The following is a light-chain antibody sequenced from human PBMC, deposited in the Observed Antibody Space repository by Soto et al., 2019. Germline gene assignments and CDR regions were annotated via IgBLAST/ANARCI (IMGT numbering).Light chain of an antibody. J-gene: IGLJ2*01. Sequence: QSVLTQPPSVSAAPGQKVTISCSGSSSNIGNNYVSWYRHLPGTAPKLLIYDNNKRPSGIPDRFSGSKSATSATLGITGLQTGDEADYYCGTWDSSLSAVVFGGGTKLTVL. CDR3: GTWDSSLSAVV. CDR2: DNN. V-gene: IGLV1-51*01. CDR1: SSNIGNNY.